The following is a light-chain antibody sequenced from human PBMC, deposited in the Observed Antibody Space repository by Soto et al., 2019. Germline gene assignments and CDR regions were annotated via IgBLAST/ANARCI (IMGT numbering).Light chain of an antibody. CDR2: DAS. Sequence: EIVLTQSPATLWLSPGEIATLSCGASQIVKNRYVAWYQQKPGLAPRLLIYDASTRATGIPDRFSGSGSGTDFTLTINRLEPEDFAVYYCQHYYDTPGTFGQGTGLEIK. J-gene: IGKJ5*01. CDR1: QIVKNRY. V-gene: IGKV3D-20*01. CDR3: QHYYDTPGT.